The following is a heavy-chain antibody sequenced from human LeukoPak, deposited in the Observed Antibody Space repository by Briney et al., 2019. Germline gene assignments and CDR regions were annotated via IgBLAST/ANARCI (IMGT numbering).Heavy chain of an antibody. CDR2: IYYSGST. Sequence: SETLSLTCTVSGGSISSGGYYWSWIRQHPGKGLEWIGYIYYSGSTNYNPSLKSRVTISVDTSKNQFSLKLSSVTAADTAVYYCARYRAVALYSAYYFDYWGQGTLVTVSS. V-gene: IGHV4-61*08. CDR3: ARYRAVALYSAYYFDY. J-gene: IGHJ4*02. CDR1: GGSISSGGYY. D-gene: IGHD6-19*01.